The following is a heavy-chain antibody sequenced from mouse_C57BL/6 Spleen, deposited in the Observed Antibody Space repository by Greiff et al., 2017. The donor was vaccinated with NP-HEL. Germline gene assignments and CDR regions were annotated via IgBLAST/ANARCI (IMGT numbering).Heavy chain of an antibody. CDR3: ASVDYYGNYAMDY. Sequence: QVQLQQSGAELVKPGASVKMSCKASGYTFTSYWITWVKQRPGQGLEWIGDIYPGSGSTNYNEKFKSKATLTVDTSSSTAYMQLSSLTSDDSAVYYCASVDYYGNYAMDYWGQGTSVTVSS. D-gene: IGHD1-1*01. CDR1: GYTFTSYW. CDR2: IYPGSGST. V-gene: IGHV1-55*01. J-gene: IGHJ4*01.